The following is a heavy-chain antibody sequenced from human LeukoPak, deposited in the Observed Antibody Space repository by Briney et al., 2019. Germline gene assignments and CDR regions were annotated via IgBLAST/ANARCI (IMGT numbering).Heavy chain of an antibody. D-gene: IGHD6-13*01. V-gene: IGHV3-66*01. J-gene: IGHJ4*02. CDR2: IYSGGST. CDR3: ARVDSRTAQFDY. CDR1: GFNVSSNY. Sequence: GRSLRLSRAVSGFNVSSNYLNWVPQAPGKGPEWVLVIYSGGSTYYADSVKGRFTISRDNSKNTLYLQMNSLRAEDTAVYHCARVDSRTAQFDYWGQGTLVTVSS.